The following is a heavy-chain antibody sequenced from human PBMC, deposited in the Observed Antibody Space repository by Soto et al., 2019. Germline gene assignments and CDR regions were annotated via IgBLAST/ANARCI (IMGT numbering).Heavy chain of an antibody. Sequence: PGGSLRLSCAASGFTFSNAWMSWVRQAPGKGLEWVGRIKSKTDGGTTDYAAPVKGRFTISRDDSKNTLYLQMKSLKTEDTAVYYFTTGKSRIQLWSNAFDIWAQGTMVTVPS. J-gene: IGHJ3*02. CDR3: TTGKSRIQLWSNAFDI. CDR2: IKSKTDGGTT. V-gene: IGHV3-15*01. D-gene: IGHD5-18*01. CDR1: GFTFSNAW.